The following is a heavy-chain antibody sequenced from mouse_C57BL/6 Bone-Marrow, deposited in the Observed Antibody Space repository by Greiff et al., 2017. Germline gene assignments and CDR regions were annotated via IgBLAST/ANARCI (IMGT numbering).Heavy chain of an antibody. Sequence: EVKLEESGGGLVKPGGSLKLSCAASGFTFSDYGMHWVRQAPEKGLEWVAYISSGSSTIYYADTVKGRFTISRDNAKNTLFLQMTSLRSEDTAMYYCARTIYYGSSIYWYFDVWGTGTTVTVSS. CDR1: GFTFSDYG. V-gene: IGHV5-17*01. J-gene: IGHJ1*03. CDR3: ARTIYYGSSIYWYFDV. D-gene: IGHD1-1*01. CDR2: ISSGSSTI.